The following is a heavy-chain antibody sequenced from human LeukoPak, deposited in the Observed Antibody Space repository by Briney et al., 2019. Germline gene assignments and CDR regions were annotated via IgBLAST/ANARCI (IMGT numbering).Heavy chain of an antibody. D-gene: IGHD6-19*01. CDR3: AHRQLAGNPLTFDY. CDR1: GFSLSTSGVG. V-gene: IGHV2-5*02. CDR2: IYWDDDK. J-gene: IGHJ4*02. Sequence: SGPTLVKPTQTLTLTCTFSGFSLSTSGVGVGWIRHPPGKAPEWLVVIYWDDDKLYNPSLKSRLTITKDTSKNQVVLTMTNMDPVDTATYYCAHRQLAGNPLTFDYWGRGTLVTVSS.